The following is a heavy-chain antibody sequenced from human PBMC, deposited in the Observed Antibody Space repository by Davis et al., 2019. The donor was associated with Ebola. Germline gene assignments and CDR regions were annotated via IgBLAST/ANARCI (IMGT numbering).Heavy chain of an antibody. CDR2: IYYSGST. V-gene: IGHV4-34*01. D-gene: IGHD4-23*01. J-gene: IGHJ6*02. CDR3: ASSIDYGGNVFYYYYYGMDV. CDR1: GGSFSGYY. Sequence: SETLSLTCAVYGGSFSGYYWSWIRQHPGKGLEWIGYIYYSGSTYYNPSLKSRVTISVDTSKNQFSLKLSSVTAADTAVYYCASSIDYGGNVFYYYYYGMDVWGQGTTVTVSS.